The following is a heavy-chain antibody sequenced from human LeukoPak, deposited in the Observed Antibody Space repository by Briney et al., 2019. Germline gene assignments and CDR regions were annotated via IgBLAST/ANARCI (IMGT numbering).Heavy chain of an antibody. V-gene: IGHV3-53*01. CDR3: ARDPPYDAFDI. J-gene: IGHJ3*02. CDR2: IYSGGST. Sequence: GGSLRLSCAASGSTVSSNYMSWVRQAPGKGLEWVSIIYSGGSTFYADSVKGRFTISRDNAKNSLYLQMNSLRAEDTAVYYCARDPPYDAFDIWGQGTMVTVSS. CDR1: GSTVSSNY.